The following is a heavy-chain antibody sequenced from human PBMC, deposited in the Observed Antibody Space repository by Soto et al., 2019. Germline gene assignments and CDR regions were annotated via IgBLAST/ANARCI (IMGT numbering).Heavy chain of an antibody. CDR1: GGSISSSSYY. CDR2: IYYSGST. D-gene: IGHD3-3*01. Sequence: PSETLSLTCTVSGGSISSSSYYWGWIRQPPGKGLEWIGSIYYSGSTYYKTSLKSRVTISVDTSKNQFYLKLSSVTAADTAVFYCAKITIFGVVIIGYDYWGQGTLVTVSS. CDR3: AKITIFGVVIIGYDY. V-gene: IGHV4-39*01. J-gene: IGHJ4*02.